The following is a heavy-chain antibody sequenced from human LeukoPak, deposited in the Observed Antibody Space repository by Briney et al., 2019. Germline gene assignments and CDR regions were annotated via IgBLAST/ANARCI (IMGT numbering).Heavy chain of an antibody. V-gene: IGHV3-7*01. CDR1: GFTFSSYG. Sequence: PGGSLRLSCAASGFTFSSYGMHWVRQAPGKGLEWVANIKQDGSEKYYVDSVKGRFTISRDNAKNSLYLQMNSLRAEDTDVYYCAAGGSGGTVTSKYMDVWGKGTTVTVSS. D-gene: IGHD4-11*01. J-gene: IGHJ6*03. CDR2: IKQDGSEK. CDR3: AAGGSGGTVTSKYMDV.